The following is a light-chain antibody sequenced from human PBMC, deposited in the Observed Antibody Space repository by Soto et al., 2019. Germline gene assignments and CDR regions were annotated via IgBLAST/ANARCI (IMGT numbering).Light chain of an antibody. Sequence: QSALTQPASVSGSPGQSITISCTGTRSDVGGYNYVSWYQQHPGKAPKLMIYDVSNRPSGVSNRFSGSKSGNTASLTISGLQAEDEADYYCSSYTGSSTLYVVFGGGTKLTVL. CDR1: RSDVGGYNY. CDR2: DVS. J-gene: IGLJ2*01. CDR3: SSYTGSSTLYVV. V-gene: IGLV2-14*01.